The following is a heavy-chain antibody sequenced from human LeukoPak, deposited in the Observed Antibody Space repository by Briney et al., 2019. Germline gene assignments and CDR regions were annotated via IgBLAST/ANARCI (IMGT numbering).Heavy chain of an antibody. Sequence: ASVSVSCKASGGTFSSYAISWVRQAPGQGLEWMGGIIPIFGTANYAQKFQGRVTITTDESTSTAYMELSSLRSEDTAVYYCARALYSSSWYVGGSNYYYYYYMDVWGKGTTVTVSS. J-gene: IGHJ6*03. CDR3: ARALYSSSWYVGGSNYYYYYYMDV. V-gene: IGHV1-69*05. CDR1: GGTFSSYA. CDR2: IIPIFGTA. D-gene: IGHD6-13*01.